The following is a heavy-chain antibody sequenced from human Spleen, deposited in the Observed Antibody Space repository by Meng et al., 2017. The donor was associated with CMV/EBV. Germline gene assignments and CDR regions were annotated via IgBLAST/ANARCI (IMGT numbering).Heavy chain of an antibody. J-gene: IGHJ4*02. CDR1: GFSLSPSGVH. Sequence: TLTLTCTVSGFSLSPSGVHVGWIRQPPGKALEWLALIYWTDDKRYSPSLKNKLTIAQDTSKNQVSLTMSKVDPVDTATYYCGNFDYWGQGILVTVSS. CDR2: IYWTDDK. CDR3: GNFDY. V-gene: IGHV2-5*01.